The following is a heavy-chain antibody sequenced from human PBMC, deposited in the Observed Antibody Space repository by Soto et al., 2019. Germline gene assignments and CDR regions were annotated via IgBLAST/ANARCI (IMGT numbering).Heavy chain of an antibody. Sequence: SETLSLTCTVSGGSIISSGYYWGWIRQPPGKGLVWIGSIYYSGSTYYNPSLKSRVSISVDTSKNQLSLNLSSVTAADTAVFYCASIGGVKGWFDPWGQGTLVTVSS. CDR1: GGSIISSGYY. V-gene: IGHV4-39*01. J-gene: IGHJ5*02. D-gene: IGHD3-16*01. CDR3: ASIGGVKGWFDP. CDR2: IYYSGST.